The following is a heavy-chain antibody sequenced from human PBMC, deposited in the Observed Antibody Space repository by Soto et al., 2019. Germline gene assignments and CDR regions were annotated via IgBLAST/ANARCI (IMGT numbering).Heavy chain of an antibody. CDR3: ARSYGSGNYYGVPSNWFDP. J-gene: IGHJ5*02. D-gene: IGHD3-10*01. CDR2: IYHSGST. CDR1: GGSIRSGTYY. V-gene: IGHV4-31*03. Sequence: QVQLQESGPGLVKPSQTLSLTCTVSGGSIRSGTYYWHWIRQHPGKGLERIGYIYHSGSTYYNPSLESRVNIALDTSKNHFSLKLSSVTAAVTAVYYCARSYGSGNYYGVPSNWFDPWGHGTLVTVSS.